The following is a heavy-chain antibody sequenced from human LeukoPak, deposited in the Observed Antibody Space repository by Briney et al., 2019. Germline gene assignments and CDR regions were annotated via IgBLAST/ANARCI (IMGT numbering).Heavy chain of an antibody. J-gene: IGHJ5*02. Sequence: GGTLRLSCAASGFTFSSYDMTWVRQAPGRGLEWVSSIRPSGDNTYYGDSVKGRFTISRDNSNNTVYLQMNNMSVDDTAVYYCARVAGWLWFHLWRQGPVVSVSS. CDR2: IRPSGDNT. CDR1: GFTFSSYD. V-gene: IGHV3-23*01. D-gene: IGHD6-19*01. CDR3: ARVAGWLWFHL.